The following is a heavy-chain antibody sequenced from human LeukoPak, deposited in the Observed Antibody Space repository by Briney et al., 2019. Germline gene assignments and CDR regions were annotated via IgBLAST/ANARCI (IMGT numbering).Heavy chain of an antibody. Sequence: VSGPTLVNPTQTLTLTCTFSGFSLSTGEMSVSWVRQPPGKALEWLARIDWDDDKYYSTSLKTRLTISKDTSKNQVVLTMTNMDPVDTATYYCARKLYGSGSSNAFDIWCQGTMVTVSS. CDR2: IDWDDDK. J-gene: IGHJ3*02. CDR1: GFSLSTGEMS. D-gene: IGHD3-10*01. CDR3: ARKLYGSGSSNAFDI. V-gene: IGHV2-70*11.